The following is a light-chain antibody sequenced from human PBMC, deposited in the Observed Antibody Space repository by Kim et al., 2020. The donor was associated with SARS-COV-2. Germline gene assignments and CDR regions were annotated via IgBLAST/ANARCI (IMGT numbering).Light chain of an antibody. CDR3: SSYTSSNTVV. CDR1: SSDVGGYNY. V-gene: IGLV2-14*03. CDR2: DVS. Sequence: GQSITISCTGTSSDVGGYNYVSWYQQHPGKAPKVMIYDVSNRPSGVSNRFSGSKSGNTASLTISGLQAEDEADYHCSSYTSSNTVVFGGGTQLTVL. J-gene: IGLJ2*01.